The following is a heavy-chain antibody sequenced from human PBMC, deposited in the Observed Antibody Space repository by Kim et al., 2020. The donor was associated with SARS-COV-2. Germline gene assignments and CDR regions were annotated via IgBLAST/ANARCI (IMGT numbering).Heavy chain of an antibody. J-gene: IGHJ2*01. CDR3: AVEGRGGGFFDL. CDR1: GFTLSSYT. V-gene: IGHV3-21*01. CDR2: ISVSSSYI. Sequence: GGSLRLSCAASGFTLSSYTMHWVRQAPGKGLEWVSGISVSSSYIYYADSVKGRFTISRDNAKNTLYLQMNSLRAEDTAIYYCAVEGRGGGFFDLWGRG.